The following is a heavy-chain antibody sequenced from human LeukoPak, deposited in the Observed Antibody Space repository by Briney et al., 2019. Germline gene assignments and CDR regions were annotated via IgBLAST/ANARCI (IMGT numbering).Heavy chain of an antibody. Sequence: ASVKVSCKASGYPFTTYDINWVRQAPGQGLEWMGWMNPNSRNTGYAQRFQGRVTMTRSTSISTAYMELSSLRSEDTAVYYCARDSGRSGNLDYWGQGTLVTVSS. CDR2: MNPNSRNT. CDR1: GYPFTTYD. D-gene: IGHD4-23*01. J-gene: IGHJ4*02. CDR3: ARDSGRSGNLDY. V-gene: IGHV1-8*01.